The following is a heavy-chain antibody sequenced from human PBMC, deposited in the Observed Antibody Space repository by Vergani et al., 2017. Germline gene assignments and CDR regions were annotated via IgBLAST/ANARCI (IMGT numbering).Heavy chain of an antibody. J-gene: IGHJ4*02. CDR2: IYYSGST. CDR1: GGSISTSSYY. Sequence: QLQLQESGPGLVKPSETLSLTCTVSGGSISTSSYYWGWVRQPPGQGLEWVGSIYYSGSTYYNQSLKSRVTISVDTSKNPFSLKRSSVTAADTAVYYCARQSSGWHDYWGQGTLVTVSS. V-gene: IGHV4-39*01. D-gene: IGHD6-19*01. CDR3: ARQSSGWHDY.